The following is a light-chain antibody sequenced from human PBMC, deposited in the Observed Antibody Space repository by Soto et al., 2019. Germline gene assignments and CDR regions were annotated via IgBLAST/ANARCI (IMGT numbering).Light chain of an antibody. CDR1: SSNIGSNS. V-gene: IGLV1-44*01. CDR2: SNN. Sequence: SVLTQPPSASGAPGQGVTISCSGSSSNIGSNSVNWYQQLPGTAPKLLIYSNNQRPSGVPDRFSGSKSGTSASLAISGLQSEDEADYYCAAWDGSLNGYVFGTGTKLTVL. CDR3: AAWDGSLNGYV. J-gene: IGLJ1*01.